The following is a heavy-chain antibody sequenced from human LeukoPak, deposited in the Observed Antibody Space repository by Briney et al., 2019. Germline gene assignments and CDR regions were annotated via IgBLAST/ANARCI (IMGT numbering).Heavy chain of an antibody. CDR1: GGSISSGGYY. V-gene: IGHV4-31*03. CDR2: IHYSGST. CDR3: ASYCGGDCYLIEPTYYFDY. D-gene: IGHD2-21*02. J-gene: IGHJ4*02. Sequence: MPSQTLSLTCTVSGGSISSGGYYWSWIRQHPGKGLEWIGYIHYSGSTYYNPSLKSRVTISVDTSKNQFSLKLSSVTAADTAVYYCASYCGGDCYLIEPTYYFDYWGQGTLVTVSS.